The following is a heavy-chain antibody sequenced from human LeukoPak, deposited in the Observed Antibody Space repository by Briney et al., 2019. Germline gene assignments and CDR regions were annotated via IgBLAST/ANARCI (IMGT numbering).Heavy chain of an antibody. CDR1: GYSFTSYW. CDR3: ARRGAGYDILTGYHLNWFDP. J-gene: IGHJ5*02. V-gene: IGHV5-51*01. CDR2: IYPGDSDT. D-gene: IGHD3-9*01. Sequence: GESLKISCKGSGYSFTSYWIGWVRQMPGKGLEWMGIIYPGDSDTRYSPSFQGQVTISADKSISTAYLQWSSLKASDTAMYYCARRGAGYDILTGYHLNWFDPWGQGTLVTVSS.